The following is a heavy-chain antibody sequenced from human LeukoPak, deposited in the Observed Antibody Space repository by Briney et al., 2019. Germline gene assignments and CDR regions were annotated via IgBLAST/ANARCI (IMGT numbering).Heavy chain of an antibody. CDR3: ARHARGVVVVPAAMSKRWWSAFDI. CDR2: TYYRSKWYN. V-gene: IGHV6-1*01. J-gene: IGHJ3*02. CDR1: GDSVSSNSAA. Sequence: SQTLSLTCAISGDSVSSNSAAWNWIRQSPSRGLEWLGRTYYRSKWYNDYAVSVKSRITINPDTSKNQFSLQLNSVTAADTAVYYCARHARGVVVVPAAMSKRWWSAFDIWGQGTMVTVSS. D-gene: IGHD2-2*01.